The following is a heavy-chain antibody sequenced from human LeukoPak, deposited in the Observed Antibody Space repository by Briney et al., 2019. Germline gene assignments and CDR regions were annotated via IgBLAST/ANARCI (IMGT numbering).Heavy chain of an antibody. V-gene: IGHV3-30*03. J-gene: IGHJ4*02. CDR3: ATPGRCSSTSCYHPFDY. D-gene: IGHD2-2*01. CDR1: GFTFSSYG. CDR2: ISYDGSNK. Sequence: GGSLRLSCAASGFTFSSYGMHWVRQAPGKGLEWVAVISYDGSNKYYADSVKGRFTISRDNSKNTLYLQMNSLRAEDTAVYYCATPGRCSSTSCYHPFDYWGQGTLVTVSS.